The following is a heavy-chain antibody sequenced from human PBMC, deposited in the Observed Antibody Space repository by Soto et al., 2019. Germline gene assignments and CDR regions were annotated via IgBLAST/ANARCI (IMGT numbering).Heavy chain of an antibody. CDR1: GGSISSGGSY. CDR2: IYYSGNT. Sequence: SETLSLTCTLSGGSISSGGSYWGWLRQSPGKGLEWIGYIYYSGNTILNPSLRSRVTLSVDTSKNQFSLNLSSVTAADTAVYYCVRYCSTTKCPFDYWGQGTLVTVSS. D-gene: IGHD2-2*01. V-gene: IGHV4-30-4*01. CDR3: VRYCSTTKCPFDY. J-gene: IGHJ4*02.